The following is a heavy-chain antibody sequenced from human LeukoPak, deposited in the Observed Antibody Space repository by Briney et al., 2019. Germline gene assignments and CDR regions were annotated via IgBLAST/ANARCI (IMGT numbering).Heavy chain of an antibody. J-gene: IGHJ4*02. CDR1: GGSVSSYY. D-gene: IGHD1-7*01. CDR3: ARANWNYLYY. Sequence: PSETLSLTCTVSGGSVSSYYWNWIRQPPGKGLEWIGYIYYTGSANYNPSLKSRVTISVDTSKNQFSLKLSSVTAADTAVYYCARANWNYLYYWGQGTLVTVSS. V-gene: IGHV4-59*08. CDR2: IYYTGSA.